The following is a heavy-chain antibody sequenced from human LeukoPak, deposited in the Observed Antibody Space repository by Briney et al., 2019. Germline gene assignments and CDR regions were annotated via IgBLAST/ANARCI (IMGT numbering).Heavy chain of an antibody. V-gene: IGHV3-23*01. Sequence: GGSLRLSCAASGFTFSNYAVSWVRQAPGKGLEWVSAISGRGDNTYYADSVRGRFTISRDNSKNTLYLQMNSLRAEDTAVYYCARDTSAFLTGYYYMDVWGKGTTVTVSS. CDR1: GFTFSNYA. J-gene: IGHJ6*03. CDR3: ARDTSAFLTGYYYMDV. CDR2: ISGRGDNT. D-gene: IGHD2-2*01.